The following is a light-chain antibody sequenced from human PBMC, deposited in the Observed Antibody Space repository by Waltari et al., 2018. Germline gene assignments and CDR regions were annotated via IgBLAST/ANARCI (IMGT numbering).Light chain of an antibody. CDR2: WAS. CDR3: QQYYSGLT. Sequence: DIVMTQSPDSLSLSLGDRATINCKSSQTILYNSNNKNYLSWYQQKPGQPPKLLIYWASTRDSGVPDRFSGSGSGTDFTLASSSLQAEDVAVYYCQQYYSGLTFGGGTRVEIK. CDR1: QTILYNSNNKNY. V-gene: IGKV4-1*01. J-gene: IGKJ4*01.